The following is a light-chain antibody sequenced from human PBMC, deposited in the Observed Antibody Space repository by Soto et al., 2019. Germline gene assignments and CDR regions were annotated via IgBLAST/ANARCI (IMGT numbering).Light chain of an antibody. CDR2: EVN. CDR3: TSYAGGNNV. V-gene: IGLV2-8*01. Sequence: QSVLTQPPSASGSPGQSVTISCTGTSSDVGGYNYDSWYQQYPGKVPKLMVYEVNNRPSGVPDRFSGSKSGNTASLTVSGLQAEDEADYYCTSYAGGNNVFGTGTKLTVL. J-gene: IGLJ1*01. CDR1: SSDVGGYNY.